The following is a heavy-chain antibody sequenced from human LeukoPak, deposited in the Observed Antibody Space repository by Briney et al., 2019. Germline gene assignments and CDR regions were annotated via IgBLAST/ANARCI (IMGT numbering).Heavy chain of an antibody. Sequence: PSETLSLTCTVSGGSISSYYWSWIRQPPGKGLEWIGYIYYSGSTNYNPSLKSRVTISVDTSKNQFSLKLSSVTAADTAVYYCARSYSNSWYITQYYYYMDVWGKGTTVTVSS. CDR2: IYYSGST. CDR3: ARSYSNSWYITQYYYYMDV. CDR1: GGSISSYY. J-gene: IGHJ6*03. D-gene: IGHD6-13*01. V-gene: IGHV4-59*01.